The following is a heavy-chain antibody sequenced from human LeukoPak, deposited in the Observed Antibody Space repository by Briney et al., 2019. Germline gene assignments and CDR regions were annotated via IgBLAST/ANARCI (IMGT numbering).Heavy chain of an antibody. CDR3: ARQGRGRTPDY. D-gene: IGHD1-14*01. J-gene: IGHJ4*02. CDR1: DVSISSSPYY. CDR2: MSYSGNT. V-gene: IGHV4-39*01. Sequence: ASETLSLTCTVSDVSISSSPYYWGWIRQPPGKGLEWIGYMSYSGNTNYSPSLKSRLTMSVDTSKNQFSLNLSSVTAADTAVYYCARQGRGRTPDYWGQGTLVTVSS.